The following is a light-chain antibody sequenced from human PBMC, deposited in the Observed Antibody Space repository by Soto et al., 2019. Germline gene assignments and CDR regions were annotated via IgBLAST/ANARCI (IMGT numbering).Light chain of an antibody. CDR1: QSGRSK. CDR2: DAS. Sequence: EIVMTKSPGTLSVSPGERATLSCRASQSGRSKLAWYQQKPGQAPRLLIYDASTRATGIPARFSGSGSGTEVTLTISSLQSEDFAVYYCQQYNNWPPITFGQGTRLEIK. CDR3: QQYNNWPPIT. J-gene: IGKJ5*01. V-gene: IGKV3-15*01.